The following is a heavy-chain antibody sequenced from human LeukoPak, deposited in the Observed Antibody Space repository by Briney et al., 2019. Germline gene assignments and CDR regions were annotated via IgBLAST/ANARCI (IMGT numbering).Heavy chain of an antibody. V-gene: IGHV3-30*03. CDR2: ISYDGSNK. CDR1: GFTFSSYG. Sequence: GGSLRLSCAASGFTFSSYGMHWVRQAPGKGLEWVAVISYDGSNKYYADSVKGRFTISRDNSKNTLYLQMNSLRAEDTTVYYCATEVVAGSGGGYYFDYWGQGTLVTVSS. D-gene: IGHD2-15*01. J-gene: IGHJ4*02. CDR3: ATEVVAGSGGGYYFDY.